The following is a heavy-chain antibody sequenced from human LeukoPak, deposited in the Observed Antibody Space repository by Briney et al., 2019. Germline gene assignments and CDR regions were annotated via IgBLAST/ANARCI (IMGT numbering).Heavy chain of an antibody. J-gene: IGHJ5*02. Sequence: PSETLSLTCAVSGGSISSGGYSWSWIRQPPGKGLEWIGYIYHSGSTYYNPSLKSRLTISVDRSKNQFSLKLSSVTAADTAVYYCARRGRPVSGIVVVPAAFWFDPWGQGTLVTVSS. V-gene: IGHV4-30-2*01. D-gene: IGHD2-2*01. CDR1: GGSISSGGYS. CDR3: ARRGRPVSGIVVVPAAFWFDP. CDR2: IYHSGST.